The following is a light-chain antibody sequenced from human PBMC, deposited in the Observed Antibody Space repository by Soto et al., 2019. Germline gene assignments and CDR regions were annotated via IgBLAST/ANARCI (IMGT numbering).Light chain of an antibody. J-gene: IGKJ4*01. CDR3: WQSSPIPLT. CDR1: QSLLYGDGRTY. Sequence: IVMTQTPLSLSVTPGQPASFSCKSSQSLLYGDGRTYLYWYLQKSGQPPPLRVYEVSNRFSGVXEIXIGSGSETDFIQRIRRVEDEDVEFYCFWQSSPIPLTFGRGTKLENK. V-gene: IGKV2D-29*01. CDR2: EVS.